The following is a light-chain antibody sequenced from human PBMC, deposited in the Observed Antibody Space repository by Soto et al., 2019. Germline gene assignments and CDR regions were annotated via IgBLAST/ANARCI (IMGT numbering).Light chain of an antibody. J-gene: IGKJ1*01. CDR3: QQHSHWPPWT. CDR2: GAS. CDR1: ENVRTF. Sequence: EVVLTQSPATLSLSPGERATPSCRASENVRTFVDWYQQKPGQAPRLLIYGASNRATGIPARFSGSGSGTDFTLTISNLAPEDFAVYYCQQHSHWPPWTFGQGTRVEIQ. V-gene: IGKV3-11*01.